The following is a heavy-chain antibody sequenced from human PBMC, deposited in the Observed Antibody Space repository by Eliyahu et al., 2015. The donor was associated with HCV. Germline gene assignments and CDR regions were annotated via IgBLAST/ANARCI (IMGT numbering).Heavy chain of an antibody. V-gene: IGHV3-33*01. CDR1: GFTFXSYG. Sequence: QVQLVESGGGVVQPGXSLRLSCAASGFTFXSYGMHWVRQAPGKGLEWVAVIWYDGSNKYYADSVKGRFTISRDNSKNTLYLQMNSLRAEDTAVYYCARDSYSSGWYYYGMDVWGQGTTVTVSS. D-gene: IGHD6-19*01. CDR3: ARDSYSSGWYYYGMDV. CDR2: IWYDGSNK. J-gene: IGHJ6*02.